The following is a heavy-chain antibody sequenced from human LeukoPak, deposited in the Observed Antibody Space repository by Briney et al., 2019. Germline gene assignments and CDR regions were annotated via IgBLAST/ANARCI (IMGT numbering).Heavy chain of an antibody. J-gene: IGHJ4*02. Sequence: GGSLRLSCAASGFTFSSYAMHWVRQAPGKGLEWVAVISYDGSNKYYADSVKGRFTISRDNAKNSLYLQMNSLRAEDTAVYYCARTAPRVAGFDYWGQGTLVTVSS. CDR3: ARTAPRVAGFDY. V-gene: IGHV3-30-3*01. CDR1: GFTFSSYA. CDR2: ISYDGSNK. D-gene: IGHD2-15*01.